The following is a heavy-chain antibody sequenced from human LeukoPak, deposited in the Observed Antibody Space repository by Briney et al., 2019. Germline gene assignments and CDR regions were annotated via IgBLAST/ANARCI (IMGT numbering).Heavy chain of an antibody. CDR1: GFTFSSYA. J-gene: IGHJ5*02. CDR3: ARGREAVELNWFVP. CDR2: INHSGST. D-gene: IGHD1-26*01. Sequence: GSLRLSCAASGFTFSSYAMSWMRQTPGKGLEWIGEINHSGSTKYNPSLKSRVTISVDTFKNQFSLKLSSVTAADTAVYYCARGREAVELNWFVPWGQGILVTVSS. V-gene: IGHV4-34*01.